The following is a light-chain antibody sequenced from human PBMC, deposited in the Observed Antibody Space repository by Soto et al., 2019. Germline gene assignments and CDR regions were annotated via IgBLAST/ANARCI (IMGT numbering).Light chain of an antibody. Sequence: DIQMTQSPSSLSASVGDRVTISCRASQTITTYLNWYQQKPGKAPKLLIYAASSLHSGVPSRFSGRGSGTDCTLTISSLQHEDFAAYYCQQTYSALWTFGQGTKLEIK. CDR3: QQTYSALWT. CDR1: QTITTY. V-gene: IGKV1-39*01. J-gene: IGKJ1*01. CDR2: AAS.